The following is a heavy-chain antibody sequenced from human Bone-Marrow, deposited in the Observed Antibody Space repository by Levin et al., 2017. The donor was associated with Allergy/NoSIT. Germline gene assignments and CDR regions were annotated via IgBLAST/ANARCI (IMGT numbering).Heavy chain of an antibody. D-gene: IGHD5-18*01. V-gene: IGHV4-34*01. CDR1: GGSFSGYY. J-gene: IGHJ4*02. CDR2: INHSGST. CDR3: ARGGGIQLWSFDY. Sequence: TSETLSLTCAVYGGSFSGYYWSWIRQPPGKGLEWIGEINHSGSTNYNPSLKSRVTISVDTSKNQFSLKLSSVTAADTAVYYCARGGGIQLWSFDYWGQGTLVTVSS.